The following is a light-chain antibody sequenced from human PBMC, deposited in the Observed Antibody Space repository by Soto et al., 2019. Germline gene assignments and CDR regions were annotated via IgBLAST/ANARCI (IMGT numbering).Light chain of an antibody. Sequence: AIRMTQSPSSLSASTGDRVTITCRASQGISSYLAWYQQKPGKAPKLLINAASNLQSGVPSRFSGSGSGTDFTLTISYLQSEDFATYYCQQYYSYPRTFGQGTKVEIK. CDR3: QQYYSYPRT. CDR1: QGISSY. J-gene: IGKJ1*01. CDR2: AAS. V-gene: IGKV1-8*01.